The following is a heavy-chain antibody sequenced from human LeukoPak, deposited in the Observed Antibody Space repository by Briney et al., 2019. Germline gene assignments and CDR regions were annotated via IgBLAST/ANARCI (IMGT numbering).Heavy chain of an antibody. CDR1: GGSFSGYY. CDR3: ARGGLKVVVATTGTFDY. CDR2: INHSGST. V-gene: IGHV4-34*01. D-gene: IGHD2-15*01. Sequence: SETLSLTCAVYGGSFSGYYWSWIRQPPGKGLEWIGEINHSGSTNYNPSLKSRVTISVDTSKNQFSLKLSSVTAADTAVYYCARGGLKVVVATTGTFDYWGQGTLVTVSS. J-gene: IGHJ4*02.